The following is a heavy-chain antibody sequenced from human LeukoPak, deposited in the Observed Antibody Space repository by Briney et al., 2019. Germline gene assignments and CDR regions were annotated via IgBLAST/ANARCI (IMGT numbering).Heavy chain of an antibody. D-gene: IGHD3-22*01. Sequence: GGSLRLSCAASGFTFSAYWFHWVRQAPGKGLEWVANTNQDGSKKYYVDSVKGRFTISRDNAKNTLYLQMNSLRAEDTAVYYCAKGKRDYYDNSALDYWGQGTLVTVSS. CDR2: TNQDGSKK. CDR1: GFTFSAYW. CDR3: AKGKRDYYDNSALDY. V-gene: IGHV3-7*03. J-gene: IGHJ4*02.